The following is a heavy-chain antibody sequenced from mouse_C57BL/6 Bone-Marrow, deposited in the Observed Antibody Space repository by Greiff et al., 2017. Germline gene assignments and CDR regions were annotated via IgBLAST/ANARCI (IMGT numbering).Heavy chain of an antibody. D-gene: IGHD2-5*01. CDR1: GYTFTSYW. J-gene: IGHJ1*03. V-gene: IGHV1-55*01. Sequence: QVQLQQPGAELVKPGASVKMSCKASGYTFTSYWITWVKQRPGQGLEWIGDIYPGSGSTNYNEKFKSKATLTVDTSSSTAYMQLSSLTSEDSAVYSCARPYYSNDWYFDVWGRGTTVTVSA. CDR2: IYPGSGST. CDR3: ARPYYSNDWYFDV.